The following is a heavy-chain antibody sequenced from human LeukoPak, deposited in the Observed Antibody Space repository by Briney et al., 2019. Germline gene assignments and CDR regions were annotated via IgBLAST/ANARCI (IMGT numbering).Heavy chain of an antibody. D-gene: IGHD3-3*01. CDR3: AKAIGSWSGYLAYYYYGMDV. J-gene: IGHJ6*01. CDR2: ISGSGGST. CDR1: GFTFSSYA. V-gene: IGHV3-23*01. Sequence: GGSLRLSCAASGFTFSSYAMSWVRQAPGKGLEWVSAISGSGGSTYYADSVKGRFTISRDNSKNTLYLQMNSLRAEDTAVYYCAKAIGSWSGYLAYYYYGMDVWGQGTTVTVSS.